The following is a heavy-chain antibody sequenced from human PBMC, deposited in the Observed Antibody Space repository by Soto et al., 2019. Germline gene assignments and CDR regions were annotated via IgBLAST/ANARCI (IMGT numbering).Heavy chain of an antibody. CDR3: ARRVTIFGVVIIPDWFDP. Sequence: SETVSLTCAVSGGSISSSNWWSWVRQPPGKGLEWIGEIYHSGSTNYNPSLKSRVTISVDKSKNQFSLKLSSVNAADTAVYYCARRVTIFGVVIIPDWFDPWGQGTLVTVSS. V-gene: IGHV4-4*02. CDR1: GGSISSSNW. CDR2: IYHSGST. J-gene: IGHJ5*02. D-gene: IGHD3-3*01.